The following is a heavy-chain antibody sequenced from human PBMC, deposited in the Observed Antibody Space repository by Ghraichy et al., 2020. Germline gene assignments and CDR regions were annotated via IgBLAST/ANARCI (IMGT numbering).Heavy chain of an antibody. CDR3: ARDIKSSSWSYYFYAMDV. Sequence: SCAASGFTFRTYSMHWVRQAPGQGLEWVAVISYDGISKYYADSVKGRFTISRDNSKNTLFLQMNSLRAEDTALYYCARDIKSSSWSYYFYAMDVWGQGTTVTVSS. J-gene: IGHJ6*02. CDR2: ISYDGISK. CDR1: GFTFRTYS. D-gene: IGHD6-13*01. V-gene: IGHV3-30-3*01.